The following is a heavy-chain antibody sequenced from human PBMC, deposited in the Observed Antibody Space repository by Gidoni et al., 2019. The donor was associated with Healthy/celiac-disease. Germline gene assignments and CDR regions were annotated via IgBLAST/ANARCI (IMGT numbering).Heavy chain of an antibody. Sequence: EVQLLESGGGVVQTGGSLRLSGAASGFTCSSDAMSGARQAPGKGLAWVSAISGSGRSTYYADSVKGRFTISSDNSKNTLYLQMNSLRAEDTAVYYCAKAKDIVVVPAAIIYYYYMDVWGKGTTVTVSS. CDR2: ISGSGRST. V-gene: IGHV3-23*01. D-gene: IGHD2-2*01. CDR1: GFTCSSDA. CDR3: AKAKDIVVVPAAIIYYYYMDV. J-gene: IGHJ6*03.